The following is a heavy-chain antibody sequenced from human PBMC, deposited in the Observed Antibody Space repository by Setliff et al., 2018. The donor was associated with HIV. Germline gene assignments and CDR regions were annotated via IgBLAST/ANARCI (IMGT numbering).Heavy chain of an antibody. CDR3: ARSTITIFGVVPYYFDY. Sequence: ASVKVSCKASGYTFTNYYMHWVRQAPGQGLEWMGITNPSGGSTSYAQKFQGRVTMTRDTSTSTVYMELRSLRSEDTAIYYCARSTITIFGVVPYYFDYWGQGTLVTVSS. J-gene: IGHJ4*02. D-gene: IGHD3-3*01. CDR1: GYTFTNYY. CDR2: TNPSGGST. V-gene: IGHV1-46*01.